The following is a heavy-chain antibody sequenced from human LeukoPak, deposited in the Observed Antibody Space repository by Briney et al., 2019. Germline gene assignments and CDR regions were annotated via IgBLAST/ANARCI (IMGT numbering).Heavy chain of an antibody. D-gene: IGHD3-10*01. Sequence: PSETLSLTCTVSGGSISSYYWSWIRQPPGKGLEWIGYIYYSGSTNYNPSLKSRVTISVDTSKNQFSLKLMSVTAADTAVYCCARDSGTTGEVKFDPWGQGILVTVSS. CDR3: ARDSGTTGEVKFDP. J-gene: IGHJ5*02. CDR1: GGSISSYY. CDR2: IYYSGST. V-gene: IGHV4-59*12.